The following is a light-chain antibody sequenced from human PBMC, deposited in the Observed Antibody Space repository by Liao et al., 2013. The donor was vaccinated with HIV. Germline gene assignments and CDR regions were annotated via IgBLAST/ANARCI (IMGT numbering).Light chain of an antibody. CDR1: NIESQT. Sequence: YELTQPPSVSVAPGKTARIICGGSNIESQTVHWYQQRPGQAPLLVIYYDSVRPSGIPERFSGSNSGNTATLTISRVEAGDEADYYCQVWDSPSDHRVFGGGTKLTV. J-gene: IGLJ3*02. CDR2: YDS. V-gene: IGLV3-21*04. CDR3: QVWDSPSDHRV.